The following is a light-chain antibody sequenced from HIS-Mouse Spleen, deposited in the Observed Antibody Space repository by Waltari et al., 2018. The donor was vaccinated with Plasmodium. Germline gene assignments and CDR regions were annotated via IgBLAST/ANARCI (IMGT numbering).Light chain of an antibody. J-gene: IGKJ3*01. CDR3: QQSYSTRVT. CDR2: AAS. Sequence: DIQMTQSPSSLSASVGDRVTITCRASQSISSYLNWYQQKPGKAPKLLIYAASRLRSGGPARFSVSGSETDFTITISRLQPEDFATYYCQQSYSTRVTFGPGTKVDIK. CDR1: QSISSY. V-gene: IGKV1-39*01.